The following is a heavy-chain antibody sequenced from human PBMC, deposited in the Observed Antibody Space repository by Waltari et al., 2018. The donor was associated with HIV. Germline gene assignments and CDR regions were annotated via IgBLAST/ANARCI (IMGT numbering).Heavy chain of an antibody. CDR2: IGTAGDT. V-gene: IGHV3-13*01. J-gene: IGHJ4*02. CDR1: GLTFRSYD. Sequence: EVQLVESGGGLVQPGGSLRLSCAASGLTFRSYDMHWVRQATGKGLEWVSAIGTAGDTYYPGSVKGRFTISRENAKNSLYLQMNSLRAGDTAVYYCARGRGYYFDYWGQGTLVTVSS. CDR3: ARGRGYYFDY.